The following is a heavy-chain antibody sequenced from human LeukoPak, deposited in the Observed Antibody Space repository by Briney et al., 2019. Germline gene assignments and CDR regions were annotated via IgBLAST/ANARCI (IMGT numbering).Heavy chain of an antibody. D-gene: IGHD1-1*01. CDR3: ARKGLSPPPGPQPDPRRTAFHI. CDR1: GDSISSDMW. V-gene: IGHV4-4*02. CDR2: IYHSGST. J-gene: IGHJ3*02. Sequence: MPSEALSLTCSVSGDSISSDMWWRWVGQPPGKGLEWIGEIYHSGSTNYNPSLKSRVTISVDRSNNEFSLRLSSVTAADTAVYYCARKGLSPPPGPQPDPRRTAFHIWGQGTMVTVSS.